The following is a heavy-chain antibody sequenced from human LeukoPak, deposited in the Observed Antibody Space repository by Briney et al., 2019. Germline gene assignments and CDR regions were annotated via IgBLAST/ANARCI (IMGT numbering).Heavy chain of an antibody. Sequence: GGSLRLSCTASGFTFGDYAMSWVRQAPGKGLEWVGFIRSKAYGGTTEYAASVKGGFTISRDDSKSIAYLQMNSLKTEDTAVYYCTRYSYEEGYNSLDYWGQGTLVTVSS. CDR3: TRYSYEEGYNSLDY. J-gene: IGHJ4*02. D-gene: IGHD5-18*01. V-gene: IGHV3-49*04. CDR2: IRSKAYGGTT. CDR1: GFTFGDYA.